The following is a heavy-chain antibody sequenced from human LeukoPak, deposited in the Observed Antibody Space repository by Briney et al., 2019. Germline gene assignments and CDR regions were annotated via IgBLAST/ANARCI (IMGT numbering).Heavy chain of an antibody. CDR3: AKMKRSSRLGELSSPVWFDP. Sequence: GGSLRLSCAASGFTFDDYAMHWVRQAPGKGLEWVSGISWNSGSKGYADSVKGRFAISRDNSKNTLYLQMNSLRAEDTAVYYCAKMKRSSRLGELSSPVWFDPWGQGTLVTVSS. J-gene: IGHJ5*02. D-gene: IGHD3-16*02. CDR1: GFTFDDYA. V-gene: IGHV3-9*01. CDR2: ISWNSGSK.